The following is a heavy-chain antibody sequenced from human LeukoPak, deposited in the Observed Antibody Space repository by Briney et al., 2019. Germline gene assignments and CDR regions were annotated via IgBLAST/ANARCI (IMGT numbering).Heavy chain of an antibody. CDR2: IRSKAYGGTT. J-gene: IGHJ4*02. V-gene: IGHV3-49*03. CDR1: GFTFGDYA. CDR3: TRGYCSGGSCYSPFDY. Sequence: PGGSLRLSCTASGFTFGDYAMSWLRQAPGKGLEWVGFIRSKAYGGTTEYAASVKGRFTISRDDSKSIAYLQMNSLKTEDTAVYYCTRGYCSGGSCYSPFDYWGQGTLVTVSS. D-gene: IGHD2-15*01.